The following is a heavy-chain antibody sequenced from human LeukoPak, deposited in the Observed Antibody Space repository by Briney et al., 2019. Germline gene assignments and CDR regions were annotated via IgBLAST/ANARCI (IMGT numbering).Heavy chain of an antibody. J-gene: IGHJ6*04. CDR3: ARDPSVVVAATPRYYYYYYGMDV. CDR1: GGSVSSGSYY. CDR2: IYYSGST. Sequence: PSETLSLTCTVSGGSVSSGSYYWSWIRQPPGKGLEWIGYIYYSGSTNYNPSLKSRVTISVDTSKNQFSLKLSSVTAADTAVYYRARDPSVVVAATPRYYYYYYGMDVWGKGTTVTVSS. D-gene: IGHD2-15*01. V-gene: IGHV4-61*01.